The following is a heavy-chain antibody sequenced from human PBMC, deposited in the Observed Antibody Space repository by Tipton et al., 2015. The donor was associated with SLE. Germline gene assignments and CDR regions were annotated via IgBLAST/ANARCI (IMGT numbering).Heavy chain of an antibody. CDR3: ARNFQMDV. V-gene: IGHV3-11*01. CDR2: ITSGGSTI. D-gene: IGHD2/OR15-2a*01. Sequence: GSLRLSCVGSGFRFRDHYMNWIRQTPGKGLEWLSSITSGGSTIYYSDAVKGRFTISRDNGKSSMYLEMNSLGGADMGLYYCARNFQMDVWGHGTTVIVSS. CDR1: GFRFRDHY. J-gene: IGHJ6*02.